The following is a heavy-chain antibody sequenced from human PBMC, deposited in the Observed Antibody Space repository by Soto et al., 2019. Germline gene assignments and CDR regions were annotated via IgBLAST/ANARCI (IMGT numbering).Heavy chain of an antibody. J-gene: IGHJ4*02. CDR3: ASVIGGDSEYYFDY. V-gene: IGHV4-4*02. CDR1: GGSISSSNW. CDR2: IYHSGST. D-gene: IGHD4-17*01. Sequence: KTSETLSLTCAVSGGSISSSNWWSWVRQPPGKGLEWIGEIYHSGSTNYNPSLKSRVTISVDKSKNQFSLKLSSVTAADTAMYFCASVIGGDSEYYFDYWGQGTLVTVSS.